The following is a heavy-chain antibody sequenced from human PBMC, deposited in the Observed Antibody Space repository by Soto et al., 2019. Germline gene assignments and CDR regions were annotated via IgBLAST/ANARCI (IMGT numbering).Heavy chain of an antibody. CDR2: ISSSSSYI. CDR1: GFTFSTYS. Sequence: EVQLVESGGGLAKPGGSLRLSCAASGFTFSTYSMNWVRQAPGKGLEWVSSISSSSSYIYYADSVKGRFTISRDNAKNSLYLQMNSLRGEDTAVYYCARGIAVADTWWYDPWGQGTLVTVSS. V-gene: IGHV3-21*01. CDR3: ARGIAVADTWWYDP. J-gene: IGHJ5*02. D-gene: IGHD6-19*01.